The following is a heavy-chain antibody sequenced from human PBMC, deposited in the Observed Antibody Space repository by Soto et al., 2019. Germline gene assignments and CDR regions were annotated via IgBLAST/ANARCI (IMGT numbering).Heavy chain of an antibody. D-gene: IGHD3-3*01. J-gene: IGHJ6*03. V-gene: IGHV3-48*01. CDR3: ASHYDFWSGYPMDV. Sequence: GGSLRLSCAASGFTFSSYSMNWVRQAPGKGLEWVSYISSSSSTIYYADSVKGRFTISRDNAKNSLYLQMNSLRAEDTAVYYCASHYDFWSGYPMDVWGKGTTVTVSS. CDR2: ISSSSSTI. CDR1: GFTFSSYS.